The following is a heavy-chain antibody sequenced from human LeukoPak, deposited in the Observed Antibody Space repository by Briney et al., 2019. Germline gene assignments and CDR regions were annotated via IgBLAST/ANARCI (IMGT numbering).Heavy chain of an antibody. CDR3: AREISWRWLAPRGAFDI. CDR1: GFTFSSYS. V-gene: IGHV3-21*01. CDR2: ISSSSSYI. Sequence: GGSLRLSCAASGFTFSSYSMNWVRQAPGKGLEWVSSISSSSSYIYYADSVKGRLTISRDNAKNSLYLQMNSLRAEDTAVYYCAREISWRWLAPRGAFDIWGQGTMVTVSS. J-gene: IGHJ3*02. D-gene: IGHD4-23*01.